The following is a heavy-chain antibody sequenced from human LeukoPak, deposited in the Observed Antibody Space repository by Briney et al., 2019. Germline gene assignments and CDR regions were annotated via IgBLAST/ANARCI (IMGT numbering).Heavy chain of an antibody. Sequence: SETLSLTCTVSGGSISSYYWSWIRQPPGKGLEWIGYIYYSGSTDYNPSLKSRVTISVDTSKNQFSLKLSSVTAADTAVYYCARGQLLRGGWFDPWGQGTLVTVSS. V-gene: IGHV4-59*01. CDR2: IYYSGST. CDR1: GGSISSYY. J-gene: IGHJ5*02. CDR3: ARGQLLRGGWFDP. D-gene: IGHD2-2*01.